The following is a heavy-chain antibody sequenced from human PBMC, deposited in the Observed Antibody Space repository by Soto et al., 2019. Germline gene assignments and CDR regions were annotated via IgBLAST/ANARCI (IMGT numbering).Heavy chain of an antibody. Sequence: QVQLQESGPGLVKPSETLSLTCTVSGDSITSYHWSWIRQSPEKGLEWIGYICNSGSTAYNTYLRGRVTISADRSKAQVSLKVSSLTAADPAVYYCAGDIRSGSYRFDYWGQGTLVTVSS. J-gene: IGHJ4*02. CDR3: AGDIRSGSYRFDY. CDR1: GDSITSYH. D-gene: IGHD1-26*01. CDR2: ICNSGST. V-gene: IGHV4-59*08.